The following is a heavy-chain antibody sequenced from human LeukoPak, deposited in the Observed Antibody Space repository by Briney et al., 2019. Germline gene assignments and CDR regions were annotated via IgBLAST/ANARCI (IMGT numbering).Heavy chain of an antibody. D-gene: IGHD2-2*01. CDR2: IYPGDSDT. CDR3: ARHGTNYYAMDV. CDR1: GSPFTTYW. V-gene: IGHV5-51*01. Sequence: GEPLQISCKGSGSPFTTYWIGGVGQLPGKGLEWMGIIYPGDSDTRYSPSFQAQVTISADKSISTAYLQWSSLKASDTAMYYCARHGTNYYAMDVWGQGTTVTVSS. J-gene: IGHJ6*02.